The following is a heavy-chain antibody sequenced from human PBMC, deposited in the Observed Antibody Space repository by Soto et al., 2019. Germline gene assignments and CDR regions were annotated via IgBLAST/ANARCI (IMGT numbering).Heavy chain of an antibody. Sequence: QVQLVQSGAEVKKPGASVKVSCKASGYTFTSYDINWVRQATGQGLEWMGWMNPNSGNTGYAQKFQGRVTRTRNNSRSTAYMKLSSLRSEDTAVDYCAGGGYYDKGDRFDPWGEGTLVTVSS. CDR2: MNPNSGNT. V-gene: IGHV1-8*01. J-gene: IGHJ5*02. CDR3: AGGGYYDKGDRFDP. CDR1: GYTFTSYD. D-gene: IGHD3-22*01.